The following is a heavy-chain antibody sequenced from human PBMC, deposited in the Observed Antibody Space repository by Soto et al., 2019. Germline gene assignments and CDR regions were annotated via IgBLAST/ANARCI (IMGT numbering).Heavy chain of an antibody. V-gene: IGHV4-34*01. CDR2: INHSGST. CDR3: ARGRISGGRNDVFDI. J-gene: IGHJ3*02. D-gene: IGHD2-15*01. Sequence: QVQLQQWGAGLLKPSETLSLTCAVYGGSFSGYYGSWIRQPPGKGLEWIGEINHSGSTNYNPSLKSLVTISGETSKNQFSLKLSSVTAADTAVYYCARGRISGGRNDVFDIWGRGTMVTVSS. CDR1: GGSFSGYY.